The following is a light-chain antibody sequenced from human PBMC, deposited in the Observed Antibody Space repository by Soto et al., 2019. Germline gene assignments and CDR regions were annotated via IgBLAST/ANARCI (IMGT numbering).Light chain of an antibody. J-gene: IGLJ2*01. CDR1: SSDVGSYNL. CDR3: CSYAGSRNVV. V-gene: IGLV2-23*02. Sequence: QSALTQPASVSGSPGQSITISCTGTSSDVGSYNLVSWYQQHPGKAPNLMIYEVSKRPSGVSNRFSGSKSGNTASLTISGLQAEDEADYYCCSYAGSRNVVFGGGTKVTAL. CDR2: EVS.